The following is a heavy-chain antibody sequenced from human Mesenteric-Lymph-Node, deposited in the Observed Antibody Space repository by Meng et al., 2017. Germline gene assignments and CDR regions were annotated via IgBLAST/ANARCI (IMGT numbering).Heavy chain of an antibody. J-gene: IGHJ2*01. D-gene: IGHD4-17*01. V-gene: IGHV1-69*06. Sequence: QVQLVQSGAEVKKPGSSVKVSCKASGGTFSSYAISWVRQAPGQGLEWMGGIIPIFGTANYAQKFQGRVTITADKSTSTAYMELSSLRSEDTAVYYCARDRTVTTFYLTLPGDWYFDLWGRGTLVTASS. CDR2: IIPIFGTA. CDR1: GGTFSSYA. CDR3: ARDRTVTTFYLTLPGDWYFDL.